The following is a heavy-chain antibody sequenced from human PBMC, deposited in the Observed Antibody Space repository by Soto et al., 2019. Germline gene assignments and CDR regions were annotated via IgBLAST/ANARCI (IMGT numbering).Heavy chain of an antibody. CDR2: ISGSGGST. CDR3: ARTTYYSNYGSFDY. D-gene: IGHD4-4*01. V-gene: IGHV3-23*01. Sequence: PWGSLRLSCAASGFTFSSYAMSWVRQAPGKGLEWVSAISGSGGSTYYADSVKGRFTISRDNSKNTLYLQMNSLRAEDTAVYYCARTTYYSNYGSFDYWGQGTLVTVSS. CDR1: GFTFSSYA. J-gene: IGHJ4*02.